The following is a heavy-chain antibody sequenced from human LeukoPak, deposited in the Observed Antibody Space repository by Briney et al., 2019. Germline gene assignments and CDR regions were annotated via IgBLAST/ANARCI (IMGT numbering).Heavy chain of an antibody. J-gene: IGHJ4*02. CDR2: INPNSGGT. CDR3: ARDPYYYDSSGYYSY. CDR1: GYTFTSYY. Sequence: GASVKVSCKASGYTFTSYYMHWVRQAPGQGLEWMGWINPNSGGTNYAQKFQGRVTMTRDTSISTAYMELSRLRSDDTAVYYCARDPYYYDSSGYYSYWGQGTLVTVSS. V-gene: IGHV1-2*02. D-gene: IGHD3-22*01.